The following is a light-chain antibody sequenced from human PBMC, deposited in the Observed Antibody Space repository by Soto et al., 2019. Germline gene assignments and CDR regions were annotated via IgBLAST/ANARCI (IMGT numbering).Light chain of an antibody. CDR2: AAS. J-gene: IGKJ1*01. V-gene: IGKV1-39*01. CDR3: QQSYSTLWT. Sequence: IQLTQSPSSLSASVGDRFTVTCRASQSISSYLNWYQQKPGKAPKLLIYAASSLQSGVPSRFSGSGSGTDFTLTISSLQPEDFATYYCQQSYSTLWTFGQGTKV. CDR1: QSISSY.